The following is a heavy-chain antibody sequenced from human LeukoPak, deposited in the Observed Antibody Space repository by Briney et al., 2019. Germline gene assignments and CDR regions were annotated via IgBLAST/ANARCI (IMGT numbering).Heavy chain of an antibody. V-gene: IGHV4-34*01. Sequence: SETLSLTCAVYGGSFSGYYWSWIRQPPGKGLEWIGEINHSGSTNYNPSLKSRVTISVDTSKNQFSLKLSSVTVADTAVYYCARHPRVAARYYFDYWAREPWSPSPQ. CDR2: INHSGST. J-gene: IGHJ4*02. CDR3: ARHPRVAARYYFDY. D-gene: IGHD6-6*01. CDR1: GGSFSGYY.